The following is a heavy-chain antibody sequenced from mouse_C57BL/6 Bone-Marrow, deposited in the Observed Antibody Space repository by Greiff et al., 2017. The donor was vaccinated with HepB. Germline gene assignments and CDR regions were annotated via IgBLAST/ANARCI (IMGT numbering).Heavy chain of an antibody. D-gene: IGHD2-4*01. CDR2: INPSSGYT. J-gene: IGHJ3*01. CDR1: GYTFTSYW. CDR3: ASPYDYDEGWFAY. Sequence: LMESGAELAKPGASVKLSCKASGYTFTSYWMHWVKQRPGQGLEWIGYINPSSGYTKYNQKFKDKATLTADKSSSTAYMQLSSLTYEDSAVYYCASPYDYDEGWFAYWGQGTLVTVSA. V-gene: IGHV1-7*01.